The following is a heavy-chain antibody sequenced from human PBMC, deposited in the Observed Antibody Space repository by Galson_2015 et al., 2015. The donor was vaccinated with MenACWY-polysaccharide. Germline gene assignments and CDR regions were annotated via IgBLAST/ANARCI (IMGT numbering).Heavy chain of an antibody. CDR3: ARDPAYGAFDV. CDR2: INLDGSVK. CDR1: GFSFESFW. V-gene: IGHV3-7*03. D-gene: IGHD4-17*01. J-gene: IGHJ3*01. Sequence: SLRLSCAASGFSFESFWMSWVRQVPGKGLQEVAQINLDGSVKTYADSVRGRFTISRDNAEKSLSLQMSSLRADDTAVYYCARDPAYGAFDVWGQGTMLPASS.